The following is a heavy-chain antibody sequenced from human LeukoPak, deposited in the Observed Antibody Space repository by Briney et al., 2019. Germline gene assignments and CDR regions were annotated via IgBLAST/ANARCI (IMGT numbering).Heavy chain of an antibody. Sequence: GGSLRLSCAASGFTFDDYAMHWVRQAPGKGLEWVSLISGDGGSTYYADSVKGRFTISRDNSKNSLYLQMNSLRTEDTALYYCAKAPGYSSSWYSSAPYYFDYWGQGTLVAVSS. D-gene: IGHD6-13*01. CDR1: GFTFDDYA. CDR2: ISGDGGST. CDR3: AKAPGYSSSWYSSAPYYFDY. J-gene: IGHJ4*02. V-gene: IGHV3-43*02.